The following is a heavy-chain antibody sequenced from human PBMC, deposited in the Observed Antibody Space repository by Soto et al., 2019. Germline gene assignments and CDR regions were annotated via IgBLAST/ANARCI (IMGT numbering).Heavy chain of an antibody. J-gene: IGHJ6*02. D-gene: IGHD6-13*01. CDR2: IDPGDSDI. V-gene: IGHV5-51*01. CDR1: GYTFSSYW. CDR3: ARHVGGRSRQQMPYGMDV. Sequence: GESLKISCKGSGYTFSSYWIAWVRQMPGKGLEWMGIIDPGDSDIRYSPSFQGQVTMSIDRSLSTAFLQWSTLTASDSAMYYCARHVGGRSRQQMPYGMDVWGQGNTVTV.